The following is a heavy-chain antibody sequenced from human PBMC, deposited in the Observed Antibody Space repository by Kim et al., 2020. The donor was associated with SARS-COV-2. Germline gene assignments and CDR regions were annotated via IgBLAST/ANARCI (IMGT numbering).Heavy chain of an antibody. V-gene: IGHV3-23*01. D-gene: IGHD3-3*01. CDR2: ISGSGGST. CDR1: GFTFSSYA. J-gene: IGHJ4*02. CDR3: AKDGFGAIFGVVIRGWFDY. Sequence: GGCLRLSCAASGFTFSSYAMSWVRQAPGKGLEWVSAISGSGGSTYYADSVKGRFTISRDNSKNTLYLQMNSLRAEDTAVYYCAKDGFGAIFGVVIRGWFDYWGQGTLVTVSS.